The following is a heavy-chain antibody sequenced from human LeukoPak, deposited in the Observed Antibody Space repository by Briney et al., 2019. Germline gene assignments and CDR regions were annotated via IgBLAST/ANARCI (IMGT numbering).Heavy chain of an antibody. CDR1: GGTFSSYA. CDR2: TWYDGRNN. V-gene: IGHV3-33*01. CDR3: AREVAPLYFHYGMDV. J-gene: IGHJ6*01. D-gene: IGHD2-21*01. Sequence: SCKASGGTFSSYAISWVRQAPGKGLEWVAVTWYDGRNNYYAASVKGRFTISRDDSKTTVYLLMNSLRAEDTAVYYCAREVAPLYFHYGMDVWGEGTTVTVSS.